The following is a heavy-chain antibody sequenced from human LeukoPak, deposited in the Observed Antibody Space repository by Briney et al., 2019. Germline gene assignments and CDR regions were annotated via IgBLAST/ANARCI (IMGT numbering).Heavy chain of an antibody. CDR1: GYTFTGYY. J-gene: IGHJ3*02. Sequence: ASVKGSCKASGYTFTGYYMHWVRQAPGQGLGWMGWINPNSGGTNYAQKFQGRVTMTRDTSISTAHMELSRLRSDDTAVYYCARVYGDYVADAFDIWGQGTMVTVSS. D-gene: IGHD4-17*01. CDR3: ARVYGDYVADAFDI. CDR2: INPNSGGT. V-gene: IGHV1-2*02.